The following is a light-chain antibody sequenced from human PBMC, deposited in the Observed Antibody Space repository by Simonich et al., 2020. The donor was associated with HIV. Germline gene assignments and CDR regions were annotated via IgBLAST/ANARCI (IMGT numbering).Light chain of an antibody. CDR1: SSNIGAGFD. CDR3: QSSDSSLGGSV. CDR2: GYS. J-gene: IGLJ3*02. Sequence: QPVLTQPPSVSGAPGQRVTISCTGSSSNIGAGFDVHWYQQLPGTAPKLLIYGYSNRPSSVPGRFSSSKSGTPASRAITGLQADDEADNDCQSSDSSLGGSVFGGGTKLTVL. V-gene: IGLV1-40*01.